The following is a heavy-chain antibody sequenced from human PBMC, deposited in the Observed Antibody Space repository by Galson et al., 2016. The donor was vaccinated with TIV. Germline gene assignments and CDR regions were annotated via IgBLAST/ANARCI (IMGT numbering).Heavy chain of an antibody. CDR1: GYRFTSYW. CDR2: IYPVDSDT. V-gene: IGHV5-51*01. CDR3: ARERDSGYAYYFDF. Sequence: QSGAEVKKPGESLRISCKGSGYRFTSYWINWVRQMPGKGLEWMGVIYPVDSDTRYSPSFQGQVTISADKSISTAYLQWNSLKAPDSAIYYCARERDSGYAYYFDFWGQETLVTVSS. J-gene: IGHJ4*02. D-gene: IGHD6-25*01.